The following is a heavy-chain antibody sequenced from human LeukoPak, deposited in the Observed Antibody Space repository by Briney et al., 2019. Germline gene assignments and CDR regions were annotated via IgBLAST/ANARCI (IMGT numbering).Heavy chain of an antibody. Sequence: PGGSLRLSCAASGFIFSDYWMTWVRQAPGKGLDWVAHIKQDGGEKYFVDSVKGRFTISRDNAKNLVCLQMSSLRAEDTAVYYCARGWNYAFRFDNWGQGTLVTVST. CDR2: IKQDGGEK. CDR3: ARGWNYAFRFDN. J-gene: IGHJ4*02. V-gene: IGHV3-7*01. D-gene: IGHD1-7*01. CDR1: GFIFSDYW.